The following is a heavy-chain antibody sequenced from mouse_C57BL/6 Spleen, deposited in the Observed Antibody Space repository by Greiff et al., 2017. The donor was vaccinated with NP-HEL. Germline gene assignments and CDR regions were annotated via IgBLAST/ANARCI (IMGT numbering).Heavy chain of an antibody. V-gene: IGHV1-15*01. CDR2: IDPETGGT. D-gene: IGHD1-1*01. CDR3: TRSSPHYYGSSSDY. CDR1: GYTFTDYE. J-gene: IGHJ2*01. Sequence: VQLQQSGAELVRPGASVTLSCKASGYTFTDYEMHWVKQTPVHGLEWIGAIDPETGGTAYNQKFKGKAILTADKSSSTAYMGLRSLTSEDSAVYYCTRSSPHYYGSSSDYWGQGTTLTVSS.